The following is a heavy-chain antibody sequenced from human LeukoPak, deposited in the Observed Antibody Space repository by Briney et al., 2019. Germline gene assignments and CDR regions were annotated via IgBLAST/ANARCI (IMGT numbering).Heavy chain of an antibody. V-gene: IGHV1-69*06. D-gene: IGHD6-19*01. J-gene: IGHJ5*02. CDR2: LIPIFGTP. CDR1: GGTFSSYA. Sequence: SVMVSCKSSGGTFSSYAVSWVRQAPGQGLEWMGGLIPIFGTPSYSPKFQGRVTISADKPTSTAYMELSRLRSEDTALYYCARSTTRLTVADTFDPWGQGTLVTVSS. CDR3: ARSTTRLTVADTFDP.